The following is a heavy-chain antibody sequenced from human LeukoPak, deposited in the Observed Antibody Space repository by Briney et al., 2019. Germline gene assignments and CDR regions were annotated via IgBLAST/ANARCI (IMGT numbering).Heavy chain of an antibody. CDR3: AKEGGTRRTAFDY. Sequence: PGGSLRLSCAASGFTFSSYGMHWVRQAPGKGLEWVAFIRYDGSNKYYADSVKGRFTISRDNSKNTLYLQMNSLRAEDTAVYYCAKEGGTRRTAFDYWGRGTLVTVSS. J-gene: IGHJ4*02. V-gene: IGHV3-30*02. D-gene: IGHD5-18*01. CDR2: IRYDGSNK. CDR1: GFTFSSYG.